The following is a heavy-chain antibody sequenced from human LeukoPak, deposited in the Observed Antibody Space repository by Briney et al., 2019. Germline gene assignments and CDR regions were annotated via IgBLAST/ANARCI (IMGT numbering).Heavy chain of an antibody. CDR2: INHSGST. CDR3: ARDPWTGTSPGADY. V-gene: IGHV4-34*01. J-gene: IGHJ4*02. Sequence: SETLSLTCAVYGGSFSGYYWSCIRQPPGMGLEWIGEINHSGSTNYNPSLKSRVTISVDTSKNQFSLKLSSVTAADTAVYYCARDPWTGTSPGADYWGQGTLVTVSS. CDR1: GGSFSGYY. D-gene: IGHD1-1*01.